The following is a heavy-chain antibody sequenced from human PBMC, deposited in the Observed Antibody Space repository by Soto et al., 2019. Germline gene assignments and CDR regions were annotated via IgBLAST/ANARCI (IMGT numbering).Heavy chain of an antibody. Sequence: EVQLVESGGGLVQPGGSLRLSCAASGFTFSSYWMHWVRQAPGKGLVWVSRINSDGSSTSYADSVKGRFTISRDNAKNTLYLQMNSLRAEDTAVYYCARDSAPYSGSYPMDVWGQGTTVTVSS. D-gene: IGHD1-26*01. CDR3: ARDSAPYSGSYPMDV. V-gene: IGHV3-74*01. CDR2: INSDGSST. J-gene: IGHJ6*02. CDR1: GFTFSSYW.